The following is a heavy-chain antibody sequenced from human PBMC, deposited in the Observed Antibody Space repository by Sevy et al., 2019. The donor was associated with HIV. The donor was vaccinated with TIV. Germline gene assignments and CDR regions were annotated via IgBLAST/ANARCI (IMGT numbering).Heavy chain of an antibody. J-gene: IGHJ3*02. CDR3: AKESGSYYDLWSGLDAFDI. Sequence: GGSLRLSCAASGFNFSSYGMHWVRQAPGKGLEWVAVISYAGSSKYYADSVKGRFTISRDNSKNTLYLQINSLRAEDTAVYYCAKESGSYYDLWSGLDAFDIWGQGTMVTVSS. CDR2: ISYAGSSK. D-gene: IGHD3-3*01. CDR1: GFNFSSYG. V-gene: IGHV3-30*18.